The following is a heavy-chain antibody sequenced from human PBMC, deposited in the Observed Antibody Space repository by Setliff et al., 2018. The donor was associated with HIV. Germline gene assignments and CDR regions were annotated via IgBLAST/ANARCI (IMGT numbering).Heavy chain of an antibody. CDR3: ARRRCSAASCPDNSWNWLDP. J-gene: IGHJ5*02. CDR1: GDSISSYY. CDR2: NYYGST. Sequence: PSETLSLTCTVSGDSISSYYWNWIRQPPGKALEWIGYNYYGSTHYNPSFEGRVTISVDTSKNQFSLKLRSVTAADTAMYYCARRRCSAASCPDNSWNWLDPWGQGTLVTVSS. D-gene: IGHD2-15*01. V-gene: IGHV4-59*08.